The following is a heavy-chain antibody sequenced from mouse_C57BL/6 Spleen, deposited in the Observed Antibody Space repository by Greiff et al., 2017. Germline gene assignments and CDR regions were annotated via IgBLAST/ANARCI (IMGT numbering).Heavy chain of an antibody. CDR2: IDPSDSDT. D-gene: IGHD3-2*02. Sequence: QVQLQQSGAELVRPGSSVKLSCKASGYTFTSYWMHWVKQRPIQGLEWIGNIDPSDSDTHYNQKFKDKATLTVDKSSSTAYMQRSSLTSEDSAGYYCARGAAQAHWGQGTTLTVAS. J-gene: IGHJ2*01. CDR1: GYTFTSYW. V-gene: IGHV1-52*01. CDR3: ARGAAQAH.